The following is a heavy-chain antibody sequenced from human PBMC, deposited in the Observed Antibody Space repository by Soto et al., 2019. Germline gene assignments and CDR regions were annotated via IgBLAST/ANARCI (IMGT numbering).Heavy chain of an antibody. CDR2: ISAYTDDP. V-gene: IGHV1-18*01. D-gene: IGHD2-2*01. Sequence: ASVKVSCKASGNTFTNFGVTWVRQAPGQGLEWMGWISAYTDDPNYAQKFQGRVTMTIDTSTGTAYLDLRSLTSDDTAVYYCARVIPGAEAWFDPWGQGTLVTVSS. J-gene: IGHJ5*02. CDR1: GNTFTNFG. CDR3: ARVIPGAEAWFDP.